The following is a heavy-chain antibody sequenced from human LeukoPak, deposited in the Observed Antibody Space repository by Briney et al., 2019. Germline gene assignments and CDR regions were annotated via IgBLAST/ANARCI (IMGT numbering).Heavy chain of an antibody. CDR3: AKDRLTYYYDSSGYYYLPPFDY. J-gene: IGHJ4*02. V-gene: IGHV3-23*01. D-gene: IGHD3-22*01. CDR1: GFTFSSYG. Sequence: PGGTLRLSCAASGFTFSSYGMSWVRQAPGKGLEWVSAISGSGGSTYYADSVKGRFTISRDNSENTLYLQMNSLRAEDTAVYYCAKDRLTYYYDSSGYYYLPPFDYWGQGTLVTVSS. CDR2: ISGSGGST.